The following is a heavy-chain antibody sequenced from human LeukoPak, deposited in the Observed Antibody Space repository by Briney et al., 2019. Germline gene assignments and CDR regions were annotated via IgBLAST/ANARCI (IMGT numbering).Heavy chain of an antibody. V-gene: IGHV3-23*01. D-gene: IGHD3-22*01. Sequence: QPGGSLRLSCAASEXTFSSFAMSWVRQAPGKGLEWVSRVSGSGGSTYYADSVKGRFSISRDNSKNTLYLQMNNLRAEDTAVYYCARDGSGYGSFDYWGRGTLVTVSS. CDR3: ARDGSGYGSFDY. CDR2: VSGSGGST. CDR1: EXTFSSFA. J-gene: IGHJ4*02.